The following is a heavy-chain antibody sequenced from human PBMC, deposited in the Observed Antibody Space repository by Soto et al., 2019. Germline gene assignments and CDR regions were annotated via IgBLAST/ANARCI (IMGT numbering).Heavy chain of an antibody. CDR1: GYTFTSYG. Sequence: QVQLVQSGAEVKKPGASVQVSCKASGYTFTSYGISWVRQAPGQGLEWMGWISAYNGNTNYAQKLQGRVTMTTDTSTSTAYRELRSLRSDDTAVYYCARDIVVVVAATDHYYGMDVWGQGTTVTVSS. CDR3: ARDIVVVVAATDHYYGMDV. CDR2: ISAYNGNT. D-gene: IGHD2-15*01. J-gene: IGHJ6*02. V-gene: IGHV1-18*04.